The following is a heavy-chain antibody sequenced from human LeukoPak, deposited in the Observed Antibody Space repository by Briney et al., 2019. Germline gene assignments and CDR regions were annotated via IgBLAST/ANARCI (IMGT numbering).Heavy chain of an antibody. J-gene: IGHJ4*02. CDR3: VRGRGLWKVLQFLDY. Sequence: GASVKVSCKAFGYTFTSYDINWVRQATGQGLEWMGWMNPNSGNTGYAQKFQGRVTMTRNTSISTAYMELSSLRSEDTAVYYCVRGRGLWKVLQFLDYWGQGTLVTVSS. CDR2: MNPNSGNT. CDR1: GYTFTSYD. V-gene: IGHV1-8*01. D-gene: IGHD5-24*01.